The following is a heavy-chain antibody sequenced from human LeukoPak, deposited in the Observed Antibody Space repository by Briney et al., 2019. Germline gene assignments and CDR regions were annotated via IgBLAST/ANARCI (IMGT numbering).Heavy chain of an antibody. V-gene: IGHV3-7*01. CDR3: ARRDSGYDYEWFDP. D-gene: IGHD5-12*01. CDR1: GFTFSSYW. J-gene: IGHJ5*02. CDR2: IKQDGSEK. Sequence: GGSLRLSCAASGFTFSSYWMSWVRQAPGKGLEWVANIKQDGSEKYYVDSVKGRFTISRDNAKNSLYLQMNSLRAEDTAVYYCARRDSGYDYEWFDPWGQGTLVTVSS.